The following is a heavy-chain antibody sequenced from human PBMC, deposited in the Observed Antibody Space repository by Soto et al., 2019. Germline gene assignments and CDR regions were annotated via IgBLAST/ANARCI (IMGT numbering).Heavy chain of an antibody. V-gene: IGHV5-10-1*01. J-gene: IGHJ5*02. CDR1: GYSFTSYW. CDR3: ARRHSSSSAFDP. CDR2: IHTTESYK. D-gene: IGHD6-13*01. Sequence: PGESLKISCKGSGYSFTSYWVNWVRQMPGKGLEWMGRIHTTESYKNYRTHFKGNVNISADKSISTAYTNWSSLKASDTAMYYCARRHSSSSAFDPWGQGTLVTVSS.